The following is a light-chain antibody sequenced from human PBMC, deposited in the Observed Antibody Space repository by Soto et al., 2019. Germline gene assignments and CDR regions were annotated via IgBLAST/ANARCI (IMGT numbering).Light chain of an antibody. Sequence: SYELTQPPSVSVAPGQTARITCGGNNIGSKSVHWYQQKPGQAPVLVVYDDSDRPSGIPERFSGSNSGNTATLTISRVEAGDEADYYCQVWDSSSDLVVFGGETQLTVL. CDR3: QVWDSSSDLVV. CDR1: NIGSKS. CDR2: DDS. V-gene: IGLV3-21*02. J-gene: IGLJ2*01.